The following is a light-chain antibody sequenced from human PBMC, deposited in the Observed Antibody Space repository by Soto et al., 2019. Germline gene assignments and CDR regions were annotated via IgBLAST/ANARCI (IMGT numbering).Light chain of an antibody. V-gene: IGKV3-15*01. CDR1: QSVGHN. CDR3: QQYNNWPRT. CDR2: GAS. Sequence: DIVMTQSPVTLSVSPGDRATLSCRASQSVGHNLAWFQQKPGQAPRLLIYGASAGATGIPDRFSGSGFGTEFTLTIGSLQSEDLAVYYCQQYNNWPRTFGQGTKVEMK. J-gene: IGKJ1*01.